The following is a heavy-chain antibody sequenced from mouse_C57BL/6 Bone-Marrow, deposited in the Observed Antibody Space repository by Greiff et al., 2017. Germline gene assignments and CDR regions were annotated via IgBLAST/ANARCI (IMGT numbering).Heavy chain of an antibody. J-gene: IGHJ4*01. V-gene: IGHV1-69*01. CDR2: IDPSDSYT. D-gene: IGHD1-1*01. Sequence: VQLQQPGAELVMPGASVKLSCKASGYTFTSYWMHWVKQRPGQGLEWIGEIDPSDSYTNYTQKFKGKSTLTVDKSSSTAYMQLSSLTSEDSAVYYCARLGFYYGSSHYAMDYWGQGTSVTVSS. CDR3: ARLGFYYGSSHYAMDY. CDR1: GYTFTSYW.